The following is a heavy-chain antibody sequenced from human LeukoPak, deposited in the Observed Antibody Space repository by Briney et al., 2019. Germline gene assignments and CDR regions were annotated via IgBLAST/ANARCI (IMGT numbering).Heavy chain of an antibody. CDR2: IIPIFGTA. Sequence: ASVKVSCKASGGTFSSYAISWVRQAPGQGLEWMGGIIPIFGTANYARKFQGRVTITADKSTSTAYMELSSLRSEDTAVYYCARDSSDYDILTGYPRFDYWGQGTLVTVSS. CDR3: ARDSSDYDILTGYPRFDY. D-gene: IGHD3-9*01. J-gene: IGHJ4*02. V-gene: IGHV1-69*06. CDR1: GGTFSSYA.